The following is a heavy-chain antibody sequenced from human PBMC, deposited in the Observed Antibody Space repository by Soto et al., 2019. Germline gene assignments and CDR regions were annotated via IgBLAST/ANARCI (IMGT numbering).Heavy chain of an antibody. CDR1: GDSISRSSNY. J-gene: IGHJ5*02. Sequence: SETLSLTCTVSGDSISRSSNYWGWIRQPPGKGLEWIGSIYYGASTYYNPSLKSRVTISVDTSKNQFSLKLTSVTAADTAVYYCALHDGTVPLNLLAPCGQGSLVPGS. V-gene: IGHV4-39*01. CDR2: IYYGAST. CDR3: ALHDGTVPLNLLAP. D-gene: IGHD4-17*01.